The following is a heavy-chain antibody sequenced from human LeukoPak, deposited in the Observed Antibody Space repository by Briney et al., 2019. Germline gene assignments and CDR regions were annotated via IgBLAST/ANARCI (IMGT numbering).Heavy chain of an antibody. CDR1: GYTLTSYY. D-gene: IGHD1-26*01. V-gene: IGHV1-46*01. CDR3: ARGGYSGSYFYMDV. Sequence: ASVKVSCKASGYTLTSYYMHWVRQAPGQGLEWMGIINPSGGTTSYGQKFQGRVTMTRDMSTSTVYMELSSLRSEDTAMYYCARGGYSGSYFYMDVWGKGTTVTVSS. CDR2: INPSGGTT. J-gene: IGHJ6*03.